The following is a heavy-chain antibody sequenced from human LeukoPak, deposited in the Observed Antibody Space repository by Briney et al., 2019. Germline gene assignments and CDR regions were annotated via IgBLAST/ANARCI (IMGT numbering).Heavy chain of an antibody. Sequence: SQTLSLTCTVSGGSISSGGYYWSWIRQHPGKGLEWIGYIYYSGSTYYNASLKSRVTISVDTSKNQFSLKLNSVTAADTAVYYCTRGMPDLWLNFDYWGQGTLVTVSS. CDR2: IYYSGST. D-gene: IGHD2-2*01. CDR3: TRGMPDLWLNFDY. J-gene: IGHJ4*02. V-gene: IGHV4-31*03. CDR1: GGSISSGGYY.